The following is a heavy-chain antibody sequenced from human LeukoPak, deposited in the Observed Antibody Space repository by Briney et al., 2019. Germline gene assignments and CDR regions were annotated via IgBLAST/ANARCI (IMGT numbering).Heavy chain of an antibody. CDR3: ATHYDWTFDC. V-gene: IGHV3-23*01. Sequence: GGSLRLSCAASGFTFTNYAMTWVRQAPGKGLEWVSSISASGVMTYYADSVKGRFTVSRDNAKNSLYLQMNSLRGEDTAVYYCATHYDWTFDCWGQGTLVTVSS. D-gene: IGHD1-1*01. J-gene: IGHJ4*02. CDR1: GFTFTNYA. CDR2: ISASGVMT.